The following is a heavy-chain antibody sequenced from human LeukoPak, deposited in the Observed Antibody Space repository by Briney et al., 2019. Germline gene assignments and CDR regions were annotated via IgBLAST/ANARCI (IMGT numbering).Heavy chain of an antibody. CDR3: ARVNCSSTSCYPLWAFDI. Sequence: SETLSLTCPVSGGSISSYYWSWLRQPAGKGLEWIGRIYTSGSTNYNPSLKSRVTMSVDTSKNQFSLKLSSVTAADTAVYYCARVNCSSTSCYPLWAFDIWGQGTMVTVSS. V-gene: IGHV4-4*07. CDR1: GGSISSYY. CDR2: IYTSGST. D-gene: IGHD2-2*01. J-gene: IGHJ3*02.